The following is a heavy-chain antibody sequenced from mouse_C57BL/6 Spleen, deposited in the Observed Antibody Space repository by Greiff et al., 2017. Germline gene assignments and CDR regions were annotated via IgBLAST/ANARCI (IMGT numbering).Heavy chain of an antibody. CDR2: INPYNGGT. Sequence: VQLQQPGPVLVKPGASVKMSCKASGYTFTDYYMHWVKQSHGQSLEWIGVINPYNGGTSYNQKFKGKATLTVDKSSSTAYMALNSLTSEDSAVYFCGRRGVVATDYAMDYWGQRTSVTGSS. V-gene: IGHV1-19*01. D-gene: IGHD1-1*01. J-gene: IGHJ4*01. CDR1: GYTFTDYY. CDR3: GRRGVVATDYAMDY.